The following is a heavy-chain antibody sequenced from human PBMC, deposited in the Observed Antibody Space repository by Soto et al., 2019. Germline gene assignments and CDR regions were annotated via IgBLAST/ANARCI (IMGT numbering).Heavy chain of an antibody. D-gene: IGHD3-3*01. Sequence: QVQLVQSGAEVKKPGASVKVSCKASGYTFTSYDINWVRQATGQGLEWMGWMNPNSGNTGYAQKFQGRVTMTRNTSISTAYMELSSLRSEDTAVYYCARRISVLRFLEWLDGAFDIWGQGTMVTVSS. CDR2: MNPNSGNT. CDR1: GYTFTSYD. V-gene: IGHV1-8*01. J-gene: IGHJ3*02. CDR3: ARRISVLRFLEWLDGAFDI.